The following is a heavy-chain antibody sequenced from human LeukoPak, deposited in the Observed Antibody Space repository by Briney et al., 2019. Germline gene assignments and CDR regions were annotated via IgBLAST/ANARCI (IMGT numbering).Heavy chain of an antibody. CDR1: GFTFSSYA. J-gene: IGHJ4*02. CDR2: ISGSGGST. D-gene: IGHD2-2*01. CDR3: AKEKAAYCSSTSCFDGYDY. Sequence: PGGSLRLSCAASGFTFSSYAMSWVRQAPGKGLEWVSAISGSGGSTYYADSVKGRFSISRGNSKNTLYLQLNSLRAEDTAVYYCAKEKAAYCSSTSCFDGYDYWGQGTLVTVSS. V-gene: IGHV3-23*01.